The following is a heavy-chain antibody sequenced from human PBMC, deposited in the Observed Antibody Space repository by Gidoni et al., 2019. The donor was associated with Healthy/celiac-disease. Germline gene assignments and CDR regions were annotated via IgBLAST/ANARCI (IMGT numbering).Heavy chain of an antibody. CDR2: INHSGSP. Sequence: QVQLQQWGAGLLKPSETLSLTCAVYGGSFSGYDWSWIRQPPGKGLEWIGEINHSGSPNYNPSLKSRVTISVDTSKNQFSLKLSSVTAADTAVYYCARGGPGIAAAGWFDPWGQGTLVTVSS. D-gene: IGHD6-13*01. CDR3: ARGGPGIAAAGWFDP. CDR1: GGSFSGYD. V-gene: IGHV4-34*01. J-gene: IGHJ5*02.